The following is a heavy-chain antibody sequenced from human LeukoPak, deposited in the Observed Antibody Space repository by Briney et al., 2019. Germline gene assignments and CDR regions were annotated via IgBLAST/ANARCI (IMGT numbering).Heavy chain of an antibody. CDR2: ISGSGGST. J-gene: IGHJ4*02. V-gene: IGHV3-23*01. CDR1: GFTFSSYA. CDR3: AKDLTPYGSGNIYFDY. D-gene: IGHD3-10*01. Sequence: GGSLRLSCAASGFTFSSYAMSWVRQAPGKGLEWVSAISGSGGSTYYADSVKGRLTISRDNSKNTLYLQMNSLRAEDTAVYYCAKDLTPYGSGNIYFDYWGQGTLVTVSS.